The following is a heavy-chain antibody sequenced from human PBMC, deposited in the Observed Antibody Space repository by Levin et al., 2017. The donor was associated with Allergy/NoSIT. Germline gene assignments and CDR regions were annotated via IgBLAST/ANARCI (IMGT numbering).Heavy chain of an antibody. V-gene: IGHV3-20*04. CDR2: INWNGGST. CDR1: GFTFDDYG. D-gene: IGHD2-21*02. CDR3: ARAPYCGGDCYSGVGAFDS. J-gene: IGHJ3*02. Sequence: GGSLRLSCAASGFTFDDYGMSWVRQAPGKGLEWVSGINWNGGSTGYADSVKGRFTISRDNAKNSLYLQMNSLRAEDTALYYCARAPYCGGDCYSGVGAFDSWGQGTMVTVSS.